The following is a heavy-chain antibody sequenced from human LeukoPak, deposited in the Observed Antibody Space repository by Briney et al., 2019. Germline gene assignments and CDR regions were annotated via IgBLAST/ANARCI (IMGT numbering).Heavy chain of an antibody. CDR2: IRYDGSNE. V-gene: IGHV3-30*02. D-gene: IGHD3-22*01. CDR1: GFTFSSYG. Sequence: GGSLRLSCAASGFTFSSYGMHWVRQAPGKGLEWVSFIRYDGSNEYYADSVRGRFTISRDNSKNTLYLQMNSLRAEDTGVYYCAREQPYYYDSSGTALMAEIKYYFDYWGQGTLVTVSS. J-gene: IGHJ4*02. CDR3: AREQPYYYDSSGTALMAEIKYYFDY.